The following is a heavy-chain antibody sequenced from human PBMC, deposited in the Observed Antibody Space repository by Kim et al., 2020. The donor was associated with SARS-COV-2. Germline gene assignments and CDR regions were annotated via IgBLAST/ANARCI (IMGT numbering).Heavy chain of an antibody. D-gene: IGHD6-13*01. CDR3: ARHLDSSSWYPPKAIYYYYGMDV. V-gene: IGHV4-39*01. J-gene: IGHJ6*02. CDR1: GGSISSSSYY. CDR2: IYYSGST. Sequence: SETLSLTCTVSGGSISSSSYYWGWIRQPPGKGLEWIGSIYYSGSTYYNPSLKSRVTISVDTSKNQFSLKLSSVTAADTAVYYCARHLDSSSWYPPKAIYYYYGMDVWGQGTTVTVSS.